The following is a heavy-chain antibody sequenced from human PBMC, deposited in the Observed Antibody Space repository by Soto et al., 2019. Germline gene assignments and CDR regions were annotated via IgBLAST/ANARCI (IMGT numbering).Heavy chain of an antibody. CDR3: ARVRPVDSSGYLGSDFDY. V-gene: IGHV4-30-4*01. J-gene: IGHJ4*02. Sequence: SETLSLTCTVSGGSISSGDYYWSWIRQPPGKGLEWIGYIYYSGSTYYNPSLKSRVTISVDTSKNQFSLKLSSVTAADTAVYYCARVRPVDSSGYLGSDFDYWGQGTLVTVSS. D-gene: IGHD3-22*01. CDR1: GGSISSGDYY. CDR2: IYYSGST.